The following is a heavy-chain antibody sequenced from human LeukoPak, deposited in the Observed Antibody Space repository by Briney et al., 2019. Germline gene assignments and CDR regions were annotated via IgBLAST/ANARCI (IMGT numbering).Heavy chain of an antibody. Sequence: GGSLRLSCAASGLIFSSYAMHWVRQAPGKGLEWVAVISYDGSNEYYADSVKGRFTISRDNSKNTLYLQMNSLRAEDAAVYYCARDLDCRGFIQLWLGAFDIWGQGTMVTVSS. V-gene: IGHV3-30*04. CDR1: GLIFSSYA. D-gene: IGHD5-18*01. J-gene: IGHJ3*02. CDR2: ISYDGSNE. CDR3: ARDLDCRGFIQLWLGAFDI.